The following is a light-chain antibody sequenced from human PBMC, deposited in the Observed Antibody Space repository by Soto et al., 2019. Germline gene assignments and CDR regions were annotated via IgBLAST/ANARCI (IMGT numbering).Light chain of an antibody. J-gene: IGKJ4*01. Sequence: EIVLTQSPATLSLSPGERATLSCRASTSVDILLSWYHLKPGQVPRLLIYDASKRAPGIPARFSGSGSGTQFALTISSLEPEDFAVYYCQQRRDWPITVGGGTEVEIK. CDR3: QQRRDWPIT. CDR1: TSVDIL. CDR2: DAS. V-gene: IGKV3-11*01.